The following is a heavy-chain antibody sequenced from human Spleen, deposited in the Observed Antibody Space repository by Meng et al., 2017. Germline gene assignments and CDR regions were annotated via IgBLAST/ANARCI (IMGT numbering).Heavy chain of an antibody. D-gene: IGHD6-13*01. CDR1: GFSFTDAW. CDR2: IKSNSDGGTT. V-gene: IGHV3-15*01. J-gene: IGHJ4*02. CDR3: ATGAAAADH. Sequence: VQLLESGGGLVKPGGSLRLSCVASGFSFTDAWMSWVRQAPGKGLEWVGRIKSNSDGGTTDYAAPVKGRFTISRDDSKNTLYLQMNSLITEDTAVYFCATGAAAADHWGQGTLVTVSS.